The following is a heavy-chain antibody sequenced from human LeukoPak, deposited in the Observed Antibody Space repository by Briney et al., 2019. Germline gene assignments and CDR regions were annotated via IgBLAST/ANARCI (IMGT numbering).Heavy chain of an antibody. D-gene: IGHD5-18*01. Sequence: PGGSLRLSCAASGFTFSDYYMSWLRQAPGKGLEWVSYISDSGSTIYYADSVKGRFTISRDNAENSLYLQMNSLRVEDTAVYYCARGGYRWGQGTLVTVSS. CDR3: ARGGYR. V-gene: IGHV3-11*01. CDR2: ISDSGSTI. CDR1: GFTFSDYY. J-gene: IGHJ4*02.